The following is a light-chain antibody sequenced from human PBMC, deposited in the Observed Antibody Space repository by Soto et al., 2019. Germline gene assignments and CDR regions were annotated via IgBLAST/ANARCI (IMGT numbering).Light chain of an antibody. J-gene: IGLJ1*01. V-gene: IGLV2-14*01. CDR1: SSELAIYNY. Sequence: QSVLTQPASVSGSPGQSITISCPENSSELAIYNYVSWNQHHQGKAPKPIIYQVTNRPSGVSNRFSASKSGKTASLTISAHQAEDEADYYCCSDSSSSTLYVFGTGTKVTVL. CDR3: CSDSSSSTLYV. CDR2: QVT.